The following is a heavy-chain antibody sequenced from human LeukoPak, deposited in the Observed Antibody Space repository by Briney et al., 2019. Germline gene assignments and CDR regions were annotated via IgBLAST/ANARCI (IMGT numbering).Heavy chain of an antibody. CDR2: ISGSGGST. CDR1: GFTFSSYA. J-gene: IGHJ4*02. Sequence: GGSLRLSCAASGFTFSSYAMSWVRQAPGKWLEWVSAISGSGGSTYYADSVKGRFTISRDNSKNTLYLQMNSLRAEDTAVYYCAKDQLGFRYYYDSSGPFDYWGQGTLVTVSS. CDR3: AKDQLGFRYYYDSSGPFDY. D-gene: IGHD3-22*01. V-gene: IGHV3-23*01.